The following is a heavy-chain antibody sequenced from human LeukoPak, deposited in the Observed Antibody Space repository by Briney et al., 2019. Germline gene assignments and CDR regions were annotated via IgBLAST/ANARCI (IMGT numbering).Heavy chain of an antibody. Sequence: GGSLRLSCEASGFIFSDYWMTWVRQAPGKGLEWVANIKYDGSEKYCVDSLKGRFTIARDNAKNSLYLEMNSLRAEGTAIYYCARARRWLGVSNWFDPWGQGTLVTVSS. CDR1: GFIFSDYW. D-gene: IGHD4-23*01. J-gene: IGHJ5*02. CDR3: ARARRWLGVSNWFDP. CDR2: IKYDGSEK. V-gene: IGHV3-7*01.